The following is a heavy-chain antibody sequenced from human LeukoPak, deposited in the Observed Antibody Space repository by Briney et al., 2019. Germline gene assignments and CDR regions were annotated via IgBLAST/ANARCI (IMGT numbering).Heavy chain of an antibody. J-gene: IGHJ6*03. CDR1: GGTFSSYA. Sequence: ASVKVSCKASGGTFSSYAISWVRQAPGQGLEWMGGIIPIFGTANYAQKFQGRVTITADKSTSTAYMELSSLRSEDTAVYYCARGRWGIAAAGSYYYMDVWGKGTTVTVSS. CDR2: IIPIFGTA. V-gene: IGHV1-69*06. D-gene: IGHD6-13*01. CDR3: ARGRWGIAAAGSYYYMDV.